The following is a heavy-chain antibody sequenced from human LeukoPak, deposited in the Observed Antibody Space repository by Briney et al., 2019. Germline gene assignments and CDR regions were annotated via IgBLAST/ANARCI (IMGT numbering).Heavy chain of an antibody. V-gene: IGHV4-30-4*08. D-gene: IGHD1-26*01. CDR3: ARGGRDASGSYHPYYYYYYMDV. J-gene: IGHJ6*03. CDR1: SRSISSGDYS. Sequence: SHTLSLTCTVSSRSISSGDYSWSWFRNPPGQSLHWIVYIYYSGSTYYNPSLKSRVTISVDTSKNQLSLKLSSVTAADTAVYYCARGGRDASGSYHPYYYYYYMDVWGKGTTVTVSS. CDR2: IYYSGST.